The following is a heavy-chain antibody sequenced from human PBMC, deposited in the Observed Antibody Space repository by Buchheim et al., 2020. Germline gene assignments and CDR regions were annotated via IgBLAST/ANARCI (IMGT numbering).Heavy chain of an antibody. J-gene: IGHJ6*02. CDR1: GGSISSSNW. CDR2: IYHSGST. Sequence: QVQLQESGPGLVKPSGTLSLTCAVSGGSISSSNWWSWVRQPPGKGLEWIGEIYHSGSTNYNPSLKSRVTISEDKSKKPFSPKLSSVTAADTAVYYCATAWPTGRIYYYYGMDVWGQGTT. V-gene: IGHV4-4*02. CDR3: ATAWPTGRIYYYYGMDV. D-gene: IGHD3-9*01.